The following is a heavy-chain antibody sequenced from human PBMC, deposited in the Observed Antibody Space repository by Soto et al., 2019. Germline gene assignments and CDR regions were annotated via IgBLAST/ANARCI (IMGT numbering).Heavy chain of an antibody. J-gene: IGHJ6*02. Sequence: PSETLSLTCTVSGDSISSYYWSWIRQPAGKGLEWIGRIYTSGSTNYNPSLKSRVTMSVDTSKNQFSLKLISVTAADTAVYYGARGGGVVPAATDHYYFGMDVWGQGTTVT. CDR1: GDSISSYY. CDR3: ARGGGVVPAATDHYYFGMDV. V-gene: IGHV4-4*07. CDR2: IYTSGST. D-gene: IGHD2-2*01.